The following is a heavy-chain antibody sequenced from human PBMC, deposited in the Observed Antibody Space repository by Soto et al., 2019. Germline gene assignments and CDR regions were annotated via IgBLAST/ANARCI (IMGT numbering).Heavy chain of an antibody. CDR1: GFTFSNYW. CDR3: ARDQGRNDAFDI. V-gene: IGHV3-74*01. Sequence: EVQLVDSGGGLVQPGGSLTLSCAASGFTFSNYWMHWVHQAPGKGLVWVSRINTDGSNTIYAGSVKGRFTVSRDNAKNTLYLQMDSLRAEDTAMYYCARDQGRNDAFDIWGQGTRVTVSS. CDR2: INTDGSNT. J-gene: IGHJ3*02.